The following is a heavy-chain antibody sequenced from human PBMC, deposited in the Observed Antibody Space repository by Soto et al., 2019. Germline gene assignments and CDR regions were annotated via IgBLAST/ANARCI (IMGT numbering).Heavy chain of an antibody. CDR1: GGSISSSSYY. J-gene: IGHJ6*02. Sequence: PSETLSLTCTVSGGSISSSSYYWGWIRQPPGKGLEWIGSIYYSGSTYYNPSLKSRVTISVDTSKNQFSLKLSSVTAADTAVYYCARGSRGRNRINYYYYYGMDVWGQGTTVTVSS. CDR3: ARGSRGRNRINYYYYYGMDV. V-gene: IGHV4-39*01. CDR2: IYYSGST. D-gene: IGHD6-6*01.